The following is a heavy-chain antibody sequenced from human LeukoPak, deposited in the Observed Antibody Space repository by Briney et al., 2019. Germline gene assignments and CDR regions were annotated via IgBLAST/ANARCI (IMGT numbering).Heavy chain of an antibody. Sequence: GASVKVSCKASGYAFTSHSISWVRQAPGQGLEWMGWISAYNGDTKYAQKTQGRVTMTTDASTSTAYMELRSLGSDDTAVYYCARDRLGGYSYGSPFQHWGQGTLVTVSS. CDR3: ARDRLGGYSYGSPFQH. J-gene: IGHJ1*01. CDR2: ISAYNGDT. CDR1: GYAFTSHS. V-gene: IGHV1-18*01. D-gene: IGHD5-12*01.